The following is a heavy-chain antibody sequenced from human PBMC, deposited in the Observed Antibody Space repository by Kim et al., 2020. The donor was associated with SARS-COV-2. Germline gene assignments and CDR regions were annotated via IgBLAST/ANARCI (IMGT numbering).Heavy chain of an antibody. CDR3: AHASPGLYGFDV. V-gene: IGHV2-5*01. CDR2: IYGNDEK. J-gene: IGHJ6*02. D-gene: IGHD2-8*01. CDR1: GFSLTPDRLVG. Sequence: SGPTLVNPTQTLTLTCSFSGFSLTPDRLVGVTWVRQPPGKALEWLALIYGNDEKRYTPSLKSRLTTAKDTTENRVVLTLTNVDPVDTGTYYCAHASPGLYGFDVWGQGTTVTVSS.